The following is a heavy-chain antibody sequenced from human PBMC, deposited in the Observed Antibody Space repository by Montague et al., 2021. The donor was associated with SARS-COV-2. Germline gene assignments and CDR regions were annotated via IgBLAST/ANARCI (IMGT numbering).Heavy chain of an antibody. CDR1: GDSVSSHSAT. Sequence: CAISGDSVSSHSATWNWVRQSPSGGLEWLGRTYYRSKWYNDYAVSVRSRVTINPDTSKNQFSLQLNSVTPEDTVIYYCTSGREGNYNVMDVWGQGTTVTVSS. J-gene: IGHJ6*02. CDR3: TSGREGNYNVMDV. D-gene: IGHD1-1*01. CDR2: TYYRSKWYN. V-gene: IGHV6-1*01.